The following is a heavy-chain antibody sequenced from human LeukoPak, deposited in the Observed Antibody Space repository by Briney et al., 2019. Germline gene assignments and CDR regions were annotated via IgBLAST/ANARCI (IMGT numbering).Heavy chain of an antibody. J-gene: IGHJ4*02. CDR3: ARGGLERNFDY. V-gene: IGHV3-64*01. CDR1: GFTFSSYA. CDR2: ISSNGGST. D-gene: IGHD1-1*01. Sequence: GGSLRLSCAASGFTFSSYAMHWVRQAPGKGLEYVSAISSNGGSTYYANSVKGRFTISRGNSKNTLYLQMGSLRAEDMAVYYCARGGLERNFDYWGQGTLVTVSS.